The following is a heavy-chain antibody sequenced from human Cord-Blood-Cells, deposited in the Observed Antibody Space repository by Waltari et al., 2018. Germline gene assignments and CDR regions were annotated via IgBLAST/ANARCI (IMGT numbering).Heavy chain of an antibody. D-gene: IGHD1-26*01. CDR1: GFTFDDYA. V-gene: IGHV3-9*01. Sequence: EVPLVESGGGLVQPGRSLRLSCAASGFTFDDYAMHWVRQAPGKGLEWVSGISWNSGSIGYADSVKGRFTISRDNAKNSLYLQMNSLRAEDTALYYCAKDKSGSYYWYFDLWGRGTLVTVSS. J-gene: IGHJ2*01. CDR3: AKDKSGSYYWYFDL. CDR2: ISWNSGSI.